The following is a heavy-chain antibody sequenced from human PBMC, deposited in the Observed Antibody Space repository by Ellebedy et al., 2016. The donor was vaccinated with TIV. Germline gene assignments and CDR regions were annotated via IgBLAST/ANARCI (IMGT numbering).Heavy chain of an antibody. Sequence: SVKVSXKASGGTFSSYAISWVRQAPGQGLEWMGGIIPIFGTANYAQKFQGRVTITADESTSTAYMELSSLRSEDTAVYYCASRGYSSGWTNYYYYYYGMDVWGQGTTVTVSS. CDR2: IIPIFGTA. CDR1: GGTFSSYA. CDR3: ASRGYSSGWTNYYYYYYGMDV. D-gene: IGHD6-19*01. V-gene: IGHV1-69*13. J-gene: IGHJ6*02.